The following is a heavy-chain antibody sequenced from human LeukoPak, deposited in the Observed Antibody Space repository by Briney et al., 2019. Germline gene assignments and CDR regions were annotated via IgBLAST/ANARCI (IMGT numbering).Heavy chain of an antibody. CDR1: GFTFSSYA. V-gene: IGHV3-23*01. Sequence: PGGSLRLSCAASGFTFSSYAMSWVRQAPGKGLEWVSAIGGSGGSTYYADSVKGRFTISRDNSKNTLYLQMNSLRAEDAAVYYCAKDPGSYRQFDYWGQGTLVTVSS. J-gene: IGHJ4*02. D-gene: IGHD1-26*01. CDR2: IGGSGGST. CDR3: AKDPGSYRQFDY.